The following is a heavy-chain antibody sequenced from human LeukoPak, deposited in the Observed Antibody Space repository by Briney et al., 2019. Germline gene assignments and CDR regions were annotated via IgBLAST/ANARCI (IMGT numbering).Heavy chain of an antibody. CDR3: ARDSPLLTV. J-gene: IGHJ4*02. Sequence: GRSLRLSCAASGFTFSSHAMSWVRQAPGKGLEWVSAIGDDVVSTYYAESVKGRFTISRDNSKNTLYLQMNSLRAEDTATYYCARDSPLLTVWGQGTLDTVSS. D-gene: IGHD3-9*01. V-gene: IGHV3-23*01. CDR2: IGDDVVST. CDR1: GFTFSSHA.